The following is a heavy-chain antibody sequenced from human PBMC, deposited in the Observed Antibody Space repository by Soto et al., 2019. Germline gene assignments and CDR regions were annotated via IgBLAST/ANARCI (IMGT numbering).Heavy chain of an antibody. CDR2: MNPDSGDT. J-gene: IGHJ4*02. CDR1: GYTFTSYD. Sequence: QVQLVQSGAEVRTPGASVKVSCKASGYTFTSYDINWVRQATGQGPEWMGWMNPDSGDTGHVQTFQGRVTMTRDTAISTAYMELSNLRSDDTAVYYCARSVGRSNVHFAYWGQGTLVTVSS. D-gene: IGHD2-8*01. V-gene: IGHV1-8*01. CDR3: ARSVGRSNVHFAY.